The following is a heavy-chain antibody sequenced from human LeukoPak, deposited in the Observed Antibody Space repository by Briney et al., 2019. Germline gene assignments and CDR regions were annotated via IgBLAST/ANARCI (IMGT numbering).Heavy chain of an antibody. J-gene: IGHJ5*02. CDR1: GYTFTSYY. CDR2: INPSGGST. D-gene: IGHD2-2*01. Sequence: ASVKVSCKASGYTFTSYYMHWVRQAPGQGLEWMGIINPSGGSTSYAQKFQGRVTMTRDTSTSAVYMELSSLRSEDTAVYYCAREGRRAVLNIVVVPAALARQNNWFDPWGQGTLVTASS. V-gene: IGHV1-46*01. CDR3: AREGRRAVLNIVVVPAALARQNNWFDP.